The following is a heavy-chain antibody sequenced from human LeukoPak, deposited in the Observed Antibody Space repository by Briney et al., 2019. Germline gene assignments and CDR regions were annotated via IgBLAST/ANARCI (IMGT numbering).Heavy chain of an antibody. CDR2: ISGSGGST. V-gene: IGHV3-23*01. CDR1: GFTFSTYA. D-gene: IGHD6-19*01. Sequence: PGGSLRLSCAASGFTFSTYAVSWVRQAPGKGLEWVSSISGSGGSTSYADSVKGRFTISRDNSKNTLYLQMNNLRAEDTAIYYCARVAGTKCFDYWGQGTLVTVSS. CDR3: ARVAGTKCFDY. J-gene: IGHJ4*02.